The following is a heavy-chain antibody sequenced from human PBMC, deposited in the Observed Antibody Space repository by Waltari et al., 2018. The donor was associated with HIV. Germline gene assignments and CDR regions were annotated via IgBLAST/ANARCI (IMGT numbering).Heavy chain of an antibody. D-gene: IGHD2-21*01. CDR1: GYAIRSGSS. V-gene: IGHV4-38-2*02. Sequence: QVQLQESGPGLVRPSETLSLNCTVSGYAIRSGSSGAWLRRPRGKGLEWIGSMFHSGSTYYNPSLKGRVTMSIDVTKNRISLNLTSVTATDTALYYCARAQENSCGLAFQLWGLGTLVTVSS. CDR2: MFHSGST. J-gene: IGHJ1*01. CDR3: ARAQENSCGLAFQL.